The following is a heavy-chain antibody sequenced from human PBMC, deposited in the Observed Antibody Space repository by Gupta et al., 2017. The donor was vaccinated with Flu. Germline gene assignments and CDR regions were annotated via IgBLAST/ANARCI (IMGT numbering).Heavy chain of an antibody. V-gene: IGHV3-30*18. J-gene: IGHJ6*02. CDR1: GFSFNTYG. Sequence: QVQLVESGGGVVQPGTSLKLSCSASGFSFNTYGMHWVRQAPGKGLEWVAVISYDGDSQVYADSVKGRFSISRDNSRNMVFLQMNSLRADDTALYYCAKDRDTAMVVVYGMDVWGQGTTVTVSS. CDR2: ISYDGDSQ. D-gene: IGHD5-18*01. CDR3: AKDRDTAMVVVYGMDV.